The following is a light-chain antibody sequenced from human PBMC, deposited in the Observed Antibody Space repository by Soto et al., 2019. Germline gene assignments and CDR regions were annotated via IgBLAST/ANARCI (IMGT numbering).Light chain of an antibody. CDR1: QSVSSSY. Sequence: EIVLTQSPGTLSLSPGERATLSCRASQSVSSSYLAWYQQKPGQAPRLLIYGASSRATGIPDRFSGSGSGTEFTLTISSLQPEDFATYYCLQNNRYPWTFGQGTKVEIK. CDR3: LQNNRYPWT. J-gene: IGKJ1*01. CDR2: GAS. V-gene: IGKV3-20*01.